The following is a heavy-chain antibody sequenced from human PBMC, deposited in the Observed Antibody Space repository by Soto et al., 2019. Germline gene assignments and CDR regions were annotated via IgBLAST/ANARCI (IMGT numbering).Heavy chain of an antibody. CDR2: ISSSSSYI. CDR3: ARDRKAVMYAFDI. V-gene: IGHV3-21*01. D-gene: IGHD2-15*01. CDR1: GFTFSSYS. Sequence: GGSLRLSCAAPGFTFSSYSMNWVRQAPGKGLEWVSSISSSSSYIYYADSVKGRFTISRDNAKNSLYLQMNSLRAEDTAVYYCARDRKAVMYAFDIWGQRTMVTVSS. J-gene: IGHJ3*02.